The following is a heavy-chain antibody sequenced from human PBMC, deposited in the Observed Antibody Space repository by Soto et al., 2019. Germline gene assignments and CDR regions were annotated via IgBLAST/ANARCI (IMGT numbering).Heavy chain of an antibody. J-gene: IGHJ6*02. CDR1: GGSFSGYY. D-gene: IGHD3-10*01. CDR2: VNHSGST. V-gene: IGHV4-34*01. Sequence: QVQLQQWGAGLLKPSETLSLTCAVYGGSFSGYYWTWIRQPPGKGLEWIGEVNHSGSTKYNPSLKSRVTILRDASKNQFSLRLTSGTAADTAVYYCARNAPVYYLGSGASAKDYYDYGMDVWGRGTTVTV. CDR3: ARNAPVYYLGSGASAKDYYDYGMDV.